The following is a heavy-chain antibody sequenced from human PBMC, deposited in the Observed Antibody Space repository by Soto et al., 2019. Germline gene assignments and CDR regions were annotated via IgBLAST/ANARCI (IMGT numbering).Heavy chain of an antibody. V-gene: IGHV4-31*03. CDR1: GGSISSGGYY. CDR3: ARALGAWLFPNYYYYGMDV. D-gene: IGHD3-22*01. J-gene: IGHJ6*02. CDR2: IYYSGST. Sequence: PSETLSLTCTVSGGSISSGGYYWSWIRQHPGKGLEWIGYIYYSGSTYYNPSLKSRVTISVDTSKNQFSLKLSSETAADTAVYYCARALGAWLFPNYYYYGMDVWGQGTTVTVSS.